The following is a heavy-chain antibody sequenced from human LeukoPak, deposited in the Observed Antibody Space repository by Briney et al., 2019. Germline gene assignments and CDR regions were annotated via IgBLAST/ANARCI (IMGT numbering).Heavy chain of an antibody. CDR1: GGSISSYY. D-gene: IGHD3-22*01. CDR3: ARGVVITNYYYYYGMDV. Sequence: PSETLSLTCTVSGGSISSYYWSWIRQPPGKGLEWIGYIYYSGSTNYNPSLKSRVTISVDTSKNQFSLKLSSVTAADTAVYYCARGVVITNYYYYYGMDVWGQGTTATVS. J-gene: IGHJ6*02. V-gene: IGHV4-59*01. CDR2: IYYSGST.